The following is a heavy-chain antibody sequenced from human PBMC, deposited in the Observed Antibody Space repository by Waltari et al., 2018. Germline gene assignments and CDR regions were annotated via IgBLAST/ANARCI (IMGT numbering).Heavy chain of an antibody. J-gene: IGHJ4*02. Sequence: QLQLQESGPGLVKPSETLSLTCTVSGGSISSSSYSWGWIRQPPGKGLGWIGSIYYSGSTYYNPSLNSRVTISVDTSKNQFSLKLSSVTAADTAVYYCARLSAVAGTWWGQGTLVTVSS. V-gene: IGHV4-39*01. CDR1: GGSISSSSYS. CDR3: ARLSAVAGTW. D-gene: IGHD6-19*01. CDR2: IYYSGST.